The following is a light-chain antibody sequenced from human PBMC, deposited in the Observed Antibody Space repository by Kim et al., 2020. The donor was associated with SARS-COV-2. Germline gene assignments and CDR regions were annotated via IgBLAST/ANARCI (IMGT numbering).Light chain of an antibody. CDR1: SSDVGGYNY. J-gene: IGLJ3*02. V-gene: IGLV2-14*03. Sequence: QSVVTQPASVSGSPGQSITISCTGTSSDVGGYNYVSWYQQHPGKAPKLMIYDVSNRPSGVSNRFSGSKSGNTASLTISGLQAEDEADYYCSSYTSSSTLAFGGGTKLTVL. CDR3: SSYTSSSTLA. CDR2: DVS.